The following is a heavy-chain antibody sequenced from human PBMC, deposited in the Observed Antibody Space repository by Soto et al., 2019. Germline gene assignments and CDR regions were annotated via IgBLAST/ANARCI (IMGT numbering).Heavy chain of an antibody. CDR1: GGSISSSSYY. D-gene: IGHD4-17*01. J-gene: IGHJ4*02. Sequence: SETLSLTCTVSGGSISSSSYYWGWIRQPPGKGLEWIGSIYYSGSTYYNPSLKSRVTISVDTPKNQFSLKLSSVTAADTAVYYCARRYGMTTVNYFDYWGQGTLVTVSS. V-gene: IGHV4-39*01. CDR2: IYYSGST. CDR3: ARRYGMTTVNYFDY.